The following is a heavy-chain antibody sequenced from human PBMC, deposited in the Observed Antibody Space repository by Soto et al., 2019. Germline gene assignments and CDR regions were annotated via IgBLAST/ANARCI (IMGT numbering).Heavy chain of an antibody. CDR2: ISAYNGNT. V-gene: IGHV1-18*01. CDR3: ARDEESSGWFDY. J-gene: IGHJ4*02. D-gene: IGHD6-19*01. CDR1: GHTLTEFS. Sequence: ASVKVSCKVSGHTLTEFSMHWVRQAPGQGLEWMGWISAYNGNTNYAQKLQGRVTMTTDTSTSTAYMELRSLRSDDTAVYYCARDEESSGWFDYWGQGTLVTVSS.